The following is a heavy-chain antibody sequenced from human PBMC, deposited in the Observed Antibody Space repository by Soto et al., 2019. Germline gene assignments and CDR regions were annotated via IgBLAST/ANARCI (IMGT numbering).Heavy chain of an antibody. J-gene: IGHJ4*02. D-gene: IGHD6-13*01. V-gene: IGHV4-4*02. Sequence: SETLSLTCAGSGGSISSSNWWSWVRQPPGKGLEWIGEIYHSGSTNYNPSLKSRVTISVDKSKNQFSLKLSSVTAADTAVYYCARAAMGGSSWPFDYWGQGTLVTVS. CDR3: ARAAMGGSSWPFDY. CDR2: IYHSGST. CDR1: GGSISSSNW.